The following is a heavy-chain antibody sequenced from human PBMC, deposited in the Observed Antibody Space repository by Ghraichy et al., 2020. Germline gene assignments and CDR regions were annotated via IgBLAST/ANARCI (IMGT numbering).Heavy chain of an antibody. V-gene: IGHV4-34*01. Sequence: SETLSLTCAVYGGSFSGYYWSWIRQPPGKGLEWIGEINHSGSTNYNPSLKSRVTISVDTSKNQFSLKLSSVTAADTAVYYCARGGKYYYYYGMDVWGQGTTVTVSS. J-gene: IGHJ6*02. CDR3: ARGGKYYYYYGMDV. CDR2: INHSGST. CDR1: GGSFSGYY.